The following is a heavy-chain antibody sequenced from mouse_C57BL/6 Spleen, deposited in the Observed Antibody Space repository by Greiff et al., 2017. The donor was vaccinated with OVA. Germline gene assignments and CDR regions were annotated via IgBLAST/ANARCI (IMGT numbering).Heavy chain of an antibody. Sequence: EVKLVESGGGLVKPGGSLKLSCAASGFTFSSYAMPWVRQTPEQRLEWVATISDGGSYTYYHDNVKGRFTITRDNAKNNLYLQISHLKSEDTAMYYCARECDYYCCSSWFADWGQGALVTGSA. V-gene: IGHV5-4*01. J-gene: IGHJ3*01. CDR2: ISDGGSYT. D-gene: IGHD1-1*01. CDR3: ARECDYYCCSSWFAD. CDR1: GFTFSSYA.